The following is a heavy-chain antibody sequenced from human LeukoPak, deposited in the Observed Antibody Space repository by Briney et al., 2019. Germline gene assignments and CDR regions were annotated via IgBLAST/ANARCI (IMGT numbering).Heavy chain of an antibody. D-gene: IGHD3-16*01. CDR2: VFYDGSIQ. Sequence: PGGSLRLSCAASGFTFSNYAMHWVRQPPGKGLEWVAVVFYDGSIQYYADSVKGRFTISRDNAKNSLYLQMNSLRPEDTALYYCTKGSFGGGLSFDCWGQGTLVTVSS. CDR3: TKGSFGGGLSFDC. V-gene: IGHV3-30*04. J-gene: IGHJ4*02. CDR1: GFTFSNYA.